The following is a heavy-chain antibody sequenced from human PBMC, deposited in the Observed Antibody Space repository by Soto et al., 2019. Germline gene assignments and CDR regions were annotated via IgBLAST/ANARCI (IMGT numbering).Heavy chain of an antibody. J-gene: IGHJ6*02. V-gene: IGHV1-8*01. CDR2: MDPNSGST. CDR1: VYTFTTYD. D-gene: IGHD3-3*01. CDR3: ARERKFDFWRKGLDV. Sequence: XSVKVSCNASVYTFTTYDINWVRQAPGQGLEWLGWMDPNSGSTGYAQNFQGRITMTRNISRNTAHMELSSLQSEDTAVYYCARERKFDFWRKGLDVWGQGTTVTVSS.